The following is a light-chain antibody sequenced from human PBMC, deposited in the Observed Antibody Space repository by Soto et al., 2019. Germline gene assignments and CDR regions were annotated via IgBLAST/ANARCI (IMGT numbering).Light chain of an antibody. CDR3: QQRSKWPPST. V-gene: IGKV3-11*01. J-gene: IGKJ3*01. CDR2: DAS. CDR1: QSVSSY. Sequence: EIVLTQSPATLSLSPGERATLSCRASQSVSSYLAWYQQKPGQAPRLLIYDASNRATGIPARFSGSGSGTDFTLTISSLEPEDFAVYYCQQRSKWPPSTFGPGTKVDIK.